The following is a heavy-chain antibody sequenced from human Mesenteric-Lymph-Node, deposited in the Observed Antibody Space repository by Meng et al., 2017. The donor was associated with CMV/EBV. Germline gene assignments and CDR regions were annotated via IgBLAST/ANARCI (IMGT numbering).Heavy chain of an antibody. Sequence: SVKVSCKASGGTFTHYAISWVRQAPGQGLEWMGGIIPIFATPNYAQKFQGRVTITTDESTSTAYMELSSLRSEDTAVYYCAREQTQYYYDSSGLEYYYYGMDVWGQGTTVTVSS. V-gene: IGHV1-69*05. CDR2: IIPIFATP. CDR1: GGTFTHYA. J-gene: IGHJ6*02. CDR3: AREQTQYYYDSSGLEYYYYGMDV. D-gene: IGHD3-22*01.